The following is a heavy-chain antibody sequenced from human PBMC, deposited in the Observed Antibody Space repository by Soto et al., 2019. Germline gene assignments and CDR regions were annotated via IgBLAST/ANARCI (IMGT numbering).Heavy chain of an antibody. J-gene: IGHJ6*02. CDR1: GGSISSSSCH. Sequence: SETLSLTCTVSGGSISSSSCHWGWIRQPPGKGLEWIASIKYSGTTFYNPSLKSRVTLSVDTSKNQFALKLSSVTAADTAVYYCARYKSNYYYGMDVWGQGTTVTVSS. CDR3: ARYKSNYYYGMDV. D-gene: IGHD1-20*01. CDR2: IKYSGTT. V-gene: IGHV4-39*06.